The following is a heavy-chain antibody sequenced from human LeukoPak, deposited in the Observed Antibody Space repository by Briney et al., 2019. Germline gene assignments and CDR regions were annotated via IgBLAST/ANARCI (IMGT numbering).Heavy chain of an antibody. V-gene: IGHV3-7*01. CDR1: GFTFSSYS. J-gene: IGHJ4*02. CDR2: IKQDGSEK. Sequence: GGSLRLSCAASGFTFSSYSMNWVRQAPGKGLEWVANIKQDGSEKYYVDSVKGRFTISRDNAKNSLYLQMNSLRAEDTAVYYCARDPTVTTEAYFDYWGQGTLVTVSS. D-gene: IGHD4-17*01. CDR3: ARDPTVTTEAYFDY.